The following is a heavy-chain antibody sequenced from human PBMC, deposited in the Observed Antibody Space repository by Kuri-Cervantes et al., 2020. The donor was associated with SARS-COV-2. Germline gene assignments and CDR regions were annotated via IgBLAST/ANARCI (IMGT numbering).Heavy chain of an antibody. CDR3: ARDRSSNWFSTRVAFDI. J-gene: IGHJ3*02. CDR2: MSGSGAST. V-gene: IGHV3-23*01. Sequence: GGSLRLSCAASGFSFSTNVMAWVRQAPGKGLEWVSTMSGSGASTHYADSVKGRFTISRDNAKNSLYLQMNSLRAEDTAIYYCARDRSSNWFSTRVAFDIWGQGTMVTVSS. D-gene: IGHD6-13*01. CDR1: GFSFSTNV.